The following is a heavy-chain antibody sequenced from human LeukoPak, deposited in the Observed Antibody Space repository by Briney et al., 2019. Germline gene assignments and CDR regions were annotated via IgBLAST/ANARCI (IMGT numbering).Heavy chain of an antibody. CDR2: IRYDGSNK. V-gene: IGHV3-30*02. J-gene: IGHJ4*02. CDR1: GLTFSSYG. Sequence: GGSLRLSCAASGLTFSSYGMHWVRQAPGKGLEWVAFIRYDGSNKYYADSVKGRFTISRDNSKNTLYLQMNSLRAEDTAVYYCAKDLSIAARRVLYYFDYWGQGTLVTVSS. D-gene: IGHD6-6*01. CDR3: AKDLSIAARRVLYYFDY.